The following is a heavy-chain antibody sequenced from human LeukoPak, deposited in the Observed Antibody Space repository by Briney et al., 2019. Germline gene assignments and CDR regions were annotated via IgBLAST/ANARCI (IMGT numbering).Heavy chain of an antibody. J-gene: IGHJ2*01. D-gene: IGHD4/OR15-4a*01. V-gene: IGHV5-51*01. CDR1: GYSFISHW. Sequence: GESLKISCTGSGYSFISHWIGWVRQMPGKGLEWIAVIYPGDSDTRYSPSFQDQVIISADKSMTTAYLQWSSLKASDTAMYYCARQVYGDWYFDFWGRGTLVTVSS. CDR2: IYPGDSDT. CDR3: ARQVYGDWYFDF.